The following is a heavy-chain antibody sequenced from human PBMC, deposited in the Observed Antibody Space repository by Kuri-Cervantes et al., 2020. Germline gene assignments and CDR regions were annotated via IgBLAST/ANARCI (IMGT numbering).Heavy chain of an antibody. CDR2: ISGSGGST. CDR3: ARVWQKGFDP. Sequence: GESLKISCAASGFTFSSYGMHWVRQAPGKGLEWVSAISGSGGSTYYADSVKGRFTISRDNSKNTLYLQMNSLRAEDTAVYYCARVWQKGFDPWGQGTLVTVSS. D-gene: IGHD3-16*01. V-gene: IGHV3-23*01. J-gene: IGHJ5*02. CDR1: GFTFSSYG.